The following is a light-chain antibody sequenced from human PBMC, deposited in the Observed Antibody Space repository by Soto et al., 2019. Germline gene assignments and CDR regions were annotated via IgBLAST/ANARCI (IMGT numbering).Light chain of an antibody. Sequence: EIVLTQSPGTLSLSPGERATLSCRASQSVSSSYLAWYQQKPGQAPRLLIYGASSRATGIPDRFSGSGSGTDFTLTISRLEPEDFAVYYCPQYGSSPETFGQGTRWIS. CDR1: QSVSSSY. CDR2: GAS. V-gene: IGKV3-20*01. J-gene: IGKJ1*01. CDR3: PQYGSSPET.